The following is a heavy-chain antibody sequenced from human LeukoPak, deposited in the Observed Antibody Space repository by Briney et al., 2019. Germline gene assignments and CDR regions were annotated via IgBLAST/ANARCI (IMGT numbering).Heavy chain of an antibody. J-gene: IGHJ4*02. CDR3: ARFISSSQKYFDY. CDR1: GFTFSSYW. Sequence: GGSLRLSCAASGFTFSSYWMSWVRQAPGKGLEWVSYISLSGSTIYYADSVKGRFTISKDNAKNSLFLQMNSLRAEDTAVYYCARFISSSQKYFDYWGQGTLVTVSS. D-gene: IGHD6-6*01. CDR2: ISLSGSTI. V-gene: IGHV3-48*01.